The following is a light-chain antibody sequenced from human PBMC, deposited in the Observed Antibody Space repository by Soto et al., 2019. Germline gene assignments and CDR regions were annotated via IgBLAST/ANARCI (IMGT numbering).Light chain of an antibody. CDR3: QQANSFPPWT. J-gene: IGKJ1*01. Sequence: DIQMTQSPSSVSAAVGDRVTITCRASQGITSWLAWYQQKPGKAPKLLIYGASSLASGVPSRFSGSGSGTVFTLTISNLQPEDLASYYCQQANSFPPWTFGQGTKVEIK. CDR2: GAS. V-gene: IGKV1-12*01. CDR1: QGITSW.